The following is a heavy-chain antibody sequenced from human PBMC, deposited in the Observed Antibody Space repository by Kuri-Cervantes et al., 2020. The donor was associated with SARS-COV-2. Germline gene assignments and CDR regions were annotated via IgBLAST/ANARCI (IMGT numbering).Heavy chain of an antibody. D-gene: IGHD3-10*01. J-gene: IGHJ4*02. Sequence: GGSLRLSCAASGFTFNNYAMHWVRQTPGEGLEWMAITSYDGTNKYYAESVKGRFTISRDNSKNTLYLQRNNMRREDAAVYFCAGGRVGFQDFWGQGTLVTVSS. CDR3: AGGRVGFQDF. V-gene: IGHV3-30-3*01. CDR2: TSYDGTNK. CDR1: GFTFNNYA.